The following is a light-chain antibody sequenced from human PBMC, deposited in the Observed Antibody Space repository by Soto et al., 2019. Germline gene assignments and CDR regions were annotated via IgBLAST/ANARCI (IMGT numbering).Light chain of an antibody. CDR1: KNDIGLYDF. J-gene: IGLJ1*01. CDR2: EVV. V-gene: IGLV2-8*01. CDR3: KSYAGSNTYV. Sequence: QSALTQPPSASGSPGQAGTISCTGTKNDIGLYDFASWYQHHPGKAPRLIIYEVVQRPSGVPDRFSGSKSGNTASLTVSGLQAADEADYFCKSYAGSNTYVFGSGTKVTVL.